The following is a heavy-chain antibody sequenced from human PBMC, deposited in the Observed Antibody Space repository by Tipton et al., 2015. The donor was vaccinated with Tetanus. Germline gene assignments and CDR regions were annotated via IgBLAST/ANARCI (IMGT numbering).Heavy chain of an antibody. Sequence: TLSLTCTVSGGSISSYYWTWIRQPPGRGLEWIGYVHYTGSTYNNPSLKSRVSISVDTSKNQFSLKLSSVTAADTAVYYCARGSRYYFDYWGQGTLVTVSS. CDR3: ARGSRYYFDY. CDR1: GGSISSYY. V-gene: IGHV4-59*12. J-gene: IGHJ4*02. CDR2: VHYTGST.